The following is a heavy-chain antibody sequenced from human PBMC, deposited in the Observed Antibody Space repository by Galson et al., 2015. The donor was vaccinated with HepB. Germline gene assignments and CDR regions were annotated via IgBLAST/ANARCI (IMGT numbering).Heavy chain of an antibody. V-gene: IGHV2-70*04. CDR2: IDWDDGE. Sequence: PALVKPTQTLILTCTTSGFSLRSGKVRVSWLRQSPGKALEWLARIDWDDGEYYSESLNSRLTISRDASKTQVFLSMTNMDPVDTGTYYCARSLYERKVLDYWGQGTLVTVSS. J-gene: IGHJ4*02. CDR1: GFSLRSGKVR. D-gene: IGHD5/OR15-5a*01. CDR3: ARSLYERKVLDY.